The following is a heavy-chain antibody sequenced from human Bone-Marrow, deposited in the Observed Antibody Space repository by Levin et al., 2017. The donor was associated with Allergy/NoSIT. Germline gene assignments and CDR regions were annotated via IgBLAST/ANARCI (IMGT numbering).Heavy chain of an antibody. D-gene: IGHD3-3*01. V-gene: IGHV3-23*01. CDR2: IRGSGGSS. J-gene: IGHJ4*02. Sequence: LSLTCAASGFLFSSSAMSWVRQAPGKGPEWVSGIRGSGGSSYYADSVKGRFTISRDNSKNTVYLQMNSLRAEDTAVYYCAKGHFGNYDFWSGSFDYWGQGTSVTVSS. CDR3: AKGHFGNYDFWSGSFDY. CDR1: GFLFSSSA.